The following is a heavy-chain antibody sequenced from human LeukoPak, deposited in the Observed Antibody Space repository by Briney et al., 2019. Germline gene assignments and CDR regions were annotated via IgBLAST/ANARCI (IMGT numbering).Heavy chain of an antibody. CDR2: VYYSGST. CDR1: GGSLRSYH. J-gene: IGHJ6*04. D-gene: IGHD2-15*01. CDR3: ARDLSGSGSFPYGMDV. Sequence: SETLSLTCTVSGGSLRSYHWSWIRQPPGKGLGWIGYVYYSGSTKYNPSLKSRVTTSVDTSNNEFSLNLSSVTAADTAVYYCARDLSGSGSFPYGMDVWGKGTTVTVSS. V-gene: IGHV4-59*01.